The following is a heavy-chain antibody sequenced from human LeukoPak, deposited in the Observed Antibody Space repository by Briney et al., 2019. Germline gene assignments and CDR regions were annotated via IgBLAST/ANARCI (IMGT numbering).Heavy chain of an antibody. V-gene: IGHV4-38-2*02. D-gene: IGHD5-18*01. CDR3: ARLVAGSGYSYGYFDY. Sequence: SETLSLTCSVSNYSISTDYYWGWIRQPPGRGLEWIGSIYYSGSTYYNPSLKSRVTISVDTSKNQFSLKQSSVTAADTAVYYCARLVAGSGYSYGYFDYWGQGTLVTVSS. CDR2: IYYSGST. J-gene: IGHJ4*02. CDR1: NYSISTDYY.